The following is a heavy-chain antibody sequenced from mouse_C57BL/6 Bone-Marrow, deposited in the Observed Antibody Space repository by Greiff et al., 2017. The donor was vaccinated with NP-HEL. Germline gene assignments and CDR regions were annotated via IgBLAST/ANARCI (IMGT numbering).Heavy chain of an antibody. CDR1: GFTFSSYG. CDR3: ARQPYYAMDY. CDR2: ISSGGSYT. J-gene: IGHJ4*01. V-gene: IGHV5-6*01. Sequence: EVQVVESGGDLVKPGGSLKLSCAASGFTFSSYGMSWVRQTPDKRLEWVATISSGGSYTYYPDSVKGRYTISRDNAKNTLYQQMSSLKSEDTAMYYCARQPYYAMDYWGQGTSVTVSS.